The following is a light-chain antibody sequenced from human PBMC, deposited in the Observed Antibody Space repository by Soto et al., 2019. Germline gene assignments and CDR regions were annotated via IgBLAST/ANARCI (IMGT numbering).Light chain of an antibody. J-gene: IGKJ1*01. CDR2: DAS. CDR1: QSVSSN. CDR3: QQYGSSPRT. V-gene: IGKV3-20*01. Sequence: EVVMTQSAATLSVSPGERATLSCRASQSVSSNLAWYQQKPGQAPRLLIYDASNRPTGIPDRFSGRGSGTDFTLTISRLETEDFAVYYCQQYGSSPRTFGQGTKVDIK.